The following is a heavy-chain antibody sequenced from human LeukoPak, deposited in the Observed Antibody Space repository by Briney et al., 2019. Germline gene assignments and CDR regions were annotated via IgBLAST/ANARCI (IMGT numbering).Heavy chain of an antibody. Sequence: GGSLRLSCAASGFTFSSYWMHWVRQAPGKGLEWVAVISYDGSDKYYADSVKGRFTISRDNSKNTLYLQMNSLRAEDTAVYYCAKDRQIDILTGPVDYWGQGTLVTVSS. J-gene: IGHJ4*02. D-gene: IGHD3-9*01. CDR2: ISYDGSDK. CDR3: AKDRQIDILTGPVDY. V-gene: IGHV3-30*18. CDR1: GFTFSSYW.